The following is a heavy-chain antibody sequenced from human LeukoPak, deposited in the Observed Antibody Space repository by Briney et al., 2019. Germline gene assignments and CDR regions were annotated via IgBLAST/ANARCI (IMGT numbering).Heavy chain of an antibody. CDR1: GGSISSFY. CDR3: ARGLGGAYYYMDV. CDR2: IDTSGST. V-gene: IGHV4-4*07. Sequence: PSETLSLTCTVSGGSISSFYWSWVRQPAGKGPEWIGRIDTSGSTHYNPSLKSRVTMSLDTSKNQFSLKLSSVTVADTAVYYSARGLGGAYYYMDVWGKGTTVTVSS. D-gene: IGHD3-16*01. J-gene: IGHJ6*03.